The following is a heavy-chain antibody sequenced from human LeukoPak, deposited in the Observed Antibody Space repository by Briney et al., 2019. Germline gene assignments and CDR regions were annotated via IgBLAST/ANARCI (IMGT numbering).Heavy chain of an antibody. CDR3: ARHGTISSESYFDY. Sequence: SETLSLTCSVSGGSVSSYYWSWIRQSPGKGLEWIGYIHNSGRTNYNPSLKSRVTGFVNTSKNQVSLRLSSVTAADTAVYYCARHGTISSESYFDYWGQGALVTVSS. CDR2: IHNSGRT. J-gene: IGHJ4*02. D-gene: IGHD1-14*01. CDR1: GGSVSSYY. V-gene: IGHV4-59*08.